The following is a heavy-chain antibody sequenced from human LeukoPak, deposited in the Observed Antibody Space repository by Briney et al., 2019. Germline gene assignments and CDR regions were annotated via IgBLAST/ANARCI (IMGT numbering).Heavy chain of an antibody. D-gene: IGHD1-26*01. Sequence: PSETLSLTCTVSGGSISSYYWSWIRQPPGKGLEWIGHIYYRGNTNYNPSLKSRVTISVDTSKNQFSLKLNSVTAADTAVYYCARDLVVGATTRSNAFDIWGQGTMVTVSS. J-gene: IGHJ3*02. CDR2: IYYRGNT. CDR3: ARDLVVGATTRSNAFDI. CDR1: GGSISSYY. V-gene: IGHV4-59*01.